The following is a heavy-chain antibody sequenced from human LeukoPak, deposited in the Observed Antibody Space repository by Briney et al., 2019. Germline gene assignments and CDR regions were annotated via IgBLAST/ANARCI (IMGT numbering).Heavy chain of an antibody. Sequence: SVKVSCKASGGTFSSYAISWVRQAPGQGLEWMGGIIPIFGTANYAQKFQGRVTITADESTSTAYMELSSLRSEDTAVYYCARDARPTSYGMDVWDQGTTVTVSS. J-gene: IGHJ6*02. CDR3: ARDARPTSYGMDV. CDR1: GGTFSSYA. V-gene: IGHV1-69*13. CDR2: IIPIFGTA.